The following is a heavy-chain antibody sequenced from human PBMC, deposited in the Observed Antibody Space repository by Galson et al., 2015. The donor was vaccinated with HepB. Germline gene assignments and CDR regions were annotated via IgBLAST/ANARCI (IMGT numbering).Heavy chain of an antibody. Sequence: SLRLSCAASGFTFSSYSMNWVRQAPGKGLEWVSSISSSSSHIYYADSVKGRFTISRDNAKNSLYLQMNSLRAEDTAVYYCARVFGREEYDFWSGYHVTPDYWGQGTLVTVSS. CDR2: ISSSSSHI. D-gene: IGHD3-3*01. CDR1: GFTFSSYS. CDR3: ARVFGREEYDFWSGYHVTPDY. V-gene: IGHV3-21*01. J-gene: IGHJ4*02.